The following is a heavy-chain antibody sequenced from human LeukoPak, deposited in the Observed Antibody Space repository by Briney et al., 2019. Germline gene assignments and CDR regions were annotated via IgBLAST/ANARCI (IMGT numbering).Heavy chain of an antibody. V-gene: IGHV3-30*04. CDR3: AREGRVGYYGSGSYSPHNWFDP. Sequence: GGSLRLSCAASGFTFSSYAMHWVRQAPGKGLEWVAVISYDGSNKYYADSVKGRFTISRDNSKSTLYLQMNSLRAEDTAVYYCAREGRVGYYGSGSYSPHNWFDPWGQGTLVTVSS. CDR1: GFTFSSYA. CDR2: ISYDGSNK. D-gene: IGHD3-10*01. J-gene: IGHJ5*02.